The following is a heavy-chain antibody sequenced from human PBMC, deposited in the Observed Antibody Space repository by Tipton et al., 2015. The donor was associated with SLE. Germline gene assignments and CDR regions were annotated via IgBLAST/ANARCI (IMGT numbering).Heavy chain of an antibody. D-gene: IGHD4-11*01. J-gene: IGHJ5*02. CDR3: ARDADYTHYNYFDP. Sequence: LSCTVTGGSISSYYWCWIRQPAGKGLQWIGRIYTSGSTNYNPSLKRRVTMSVDTSKNQFSLKLTSVTAADTALYYCARDADYTHYNYFDPWGQGTLGTVSS. CDR2: IYTSGST. CDR1: GGSISSYY. V-gene: IGHV4-4*07.